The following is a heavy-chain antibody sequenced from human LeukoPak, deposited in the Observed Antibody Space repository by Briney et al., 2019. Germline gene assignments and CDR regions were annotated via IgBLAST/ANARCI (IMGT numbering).Heavy chain of an antibody. Sequence: PGGSLRLSCAASGFTFSTYWMHWVRQAPGKGLVWVSRIKSDGSATTYAGFVKGRFTVSRDNAKNTLYLQMSSLRAEDTAMYFCARVGGRGSIGGDCWGQGTLVTVSS. V-gene: IGHV3-74*03. CDR3: ARVGGRGSIGGDC. CDR1: GFTFSTYW. D-gene: IGHD3-10*01. J-gene: IGHJ4*02. CDR2: IKSDGSAT.